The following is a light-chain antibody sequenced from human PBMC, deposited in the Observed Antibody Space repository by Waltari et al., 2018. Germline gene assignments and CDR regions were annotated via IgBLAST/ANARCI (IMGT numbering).Light chain of an antibody. CDR2: GAS. CDR1: QSLLYSSNNRNY. V-gene: IGKV4-1*01. J-gene: IGKJ2*01. CDR3: QQYFTTPYT. Sequence: DIVLTQSPDSLAVSLGERATFNCKSSQSLLYSSNNRNYLAWYQQRAGQSPKLLIYGASTREMGVPGRFRGSGSGTDFTLTISSLQAEDVAIYYCQQYFTTPYTFGRGTKLEIK.